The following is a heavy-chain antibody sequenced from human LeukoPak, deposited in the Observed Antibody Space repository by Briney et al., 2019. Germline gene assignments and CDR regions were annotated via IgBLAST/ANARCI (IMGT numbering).Heavy chain of an antibody. CDR3: AKSYTSSWPFDY. J-gene: IGHJ4*02. V-gene: IGHV3-30*18. CDR1: GLTFSSYG. D-gene: IGHD6-13*01. CDR2: ISYDGSNK. Sequence: GESLKISCAASGLTFSSYGMHWVRQAPGKGLEWVAVISYDGSNKFYADAVKGRFTISRDNSKNTLYLQMNSLRTEDTAVYYCAKSYTSSWPFDYWGQGTLVTVSS.